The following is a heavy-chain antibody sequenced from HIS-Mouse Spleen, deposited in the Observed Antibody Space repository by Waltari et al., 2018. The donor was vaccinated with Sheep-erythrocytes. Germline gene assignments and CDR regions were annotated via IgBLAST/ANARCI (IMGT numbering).Heavy chain of an antibody. CDR1: GFTFSSYA. J-gene: IGHJ3*02. CDR2: MSGSGGST. V-gene: IGHV3-23*01. Sequence: EVQLLESGGGLVQPGGSLRLSCAASGFTFSSYAMSWVRQAPGKGVEWVSGMSGSGGSTYYSDSVKGRFTISRDNSKNTLYLQMNSLRAEDTAVYYCALGTGVGSAFDIWGQGTMVTVSS. D-gene: IGHD1-26*01. CDR3: ALGTGVGSAFDI.